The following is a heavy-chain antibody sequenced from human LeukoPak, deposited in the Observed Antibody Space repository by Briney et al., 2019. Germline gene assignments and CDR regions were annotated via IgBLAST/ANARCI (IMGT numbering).Heavy chain of an antibody. D-gene: IGHD2-2*01. J-gene: IGHJ5*02. CDR1: GGSISSSSYY. CDR2: IYYSGST. Sequence: SETLSLTCTVSGGSISSSSYYWGWIRQPPGKGLEWIGSIYYSGSTYYNPSLKSRVTISVDTSKNQFSLKLSSVTAADTAVYYCARNQVVPAAYNWFDPWGQGTLVTVSS. CDR3: ARNQVVPAAYNWFDP. V-gene: IGHV4-39*07.